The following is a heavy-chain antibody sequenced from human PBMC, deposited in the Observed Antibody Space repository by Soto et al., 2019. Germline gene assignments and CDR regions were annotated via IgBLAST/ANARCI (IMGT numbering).Heavy chain of an antibody. D-gene: IGHD2-21*01. CDR1: GFSLSTTAVG. V-gene: IGHV2-5*02. CDR3: ARLVAAGITYYFDS. J-gene: IGHJ4*02. CDR2: IYWDDDK. Sequence: GPTLVNPTQTLTLTCSFAGFSLSTTAVGVGWIRQPPGKALEWLALIYWDDDKRYSPSLKSRLTITKDTSKNQVVLTMTNMDPVDTATYYCARLVAAGITYYFDSWGQGTLVTVSS.